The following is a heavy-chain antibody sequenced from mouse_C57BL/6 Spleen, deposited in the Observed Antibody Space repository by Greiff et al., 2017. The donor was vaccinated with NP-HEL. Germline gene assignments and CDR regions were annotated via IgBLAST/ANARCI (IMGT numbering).Heavy chain of an antibody. CDR2: IDPNSGGT. CDR3: ARLSYGSSYGYYAMDY. V-gene: IGHV1-72*01. D-gene: IGHD1-1*01. Sequence: VKQRPGRGLEWIGRIDPNSGGTKYNEKFKSKATLTVDKPSSTAYMQLSSLTSEDSAVYYCARLSYGSSYGYYAMDYWGQGTSVTVSS. J-gene: IGHJ4*01.